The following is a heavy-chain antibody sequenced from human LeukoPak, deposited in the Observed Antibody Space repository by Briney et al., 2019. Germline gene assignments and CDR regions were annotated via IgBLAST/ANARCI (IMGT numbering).Heavy chain of an antibody. V-gene: IGHV4-38-2*02. Sequence: SETLSLTCTVSGYSISSGYYWGWIRPPPGKGQEWIGSIYHSGSTYYNPSLKTRVTISIDTSKNQFSLKLSSVTAADTAVYYCAREQVVVVPAAATHFDYWGQGTLVTVSS. CDR2: IYHSGST. CDR3: AREQVVVVPAAATHFDY. CDR1: GYSISSGYY. D-gene: IGHD2-2*01. J-gene: IGHJ4*02.